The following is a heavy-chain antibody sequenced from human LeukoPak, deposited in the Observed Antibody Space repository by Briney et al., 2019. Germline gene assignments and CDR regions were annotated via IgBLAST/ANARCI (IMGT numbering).Heavy chain of an antibody. J-gene: IGHJ4*02. CDR2: VNPSAGGT. CDR1: GYTFTSYY. CDR3: ARETNDWNFDY. D-gene: IGHD1-1*01. V-gene: IGHV1-46*01. Sequence: ASVKVSCKASGYTFTSYYMHWVRQAPGQGLEWMGIVNPSAGGTTYAQKFQGRVTMTRDTSTSTAYMELSSLRSEDTAVYYCARETNDWNFDYWGQGTLVTVSS.